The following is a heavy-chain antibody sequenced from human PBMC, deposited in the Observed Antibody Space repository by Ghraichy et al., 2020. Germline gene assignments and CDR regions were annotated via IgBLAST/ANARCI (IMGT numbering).Heavy chain of an antibody. CDR3: AKASTPYSSSGYFDY. D-gene: IGHD6-6*01. Sequence: GGSLRLSCAASGFTFRSYGMHWVRPAPGKGLEWVAVISYDGRNKYYADSVKGRFTISRDNSKNTLYLQMNSLRVEDTAVYYCAKASTPYSSSGYFDYWGQGTMVNVYS. CDR2: ISYDGRNK. V-gene: IGHV3-30*18. J-gene: IGHJ4*02. CDR1: GFTFRSYG.